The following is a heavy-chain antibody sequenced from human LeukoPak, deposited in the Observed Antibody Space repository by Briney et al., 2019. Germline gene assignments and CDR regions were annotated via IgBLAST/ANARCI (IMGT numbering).Heavy chain of an antibody. CDR2: TLYDGSNK. J-gene: IGHJ4*02. D-gene: IGHD4-17*01. CDR3: AKDHDYGDPGYYFDY. CDR1: GFTFSHYA. Sequence: GRSLRLSCAASGFTFSHYAMHWVRRAPGKGLEWVADTLYDGSNKYYADSVKGRFTISRDNSKNMLYLQLNSLRADDTAVYYCAKDHDYGDPGYYFDYWGQGTLVTVSS. V-gene: IGHV3-30*18.